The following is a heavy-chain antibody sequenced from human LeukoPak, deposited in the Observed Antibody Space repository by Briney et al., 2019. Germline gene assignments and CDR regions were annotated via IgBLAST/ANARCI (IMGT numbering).Heavy chain of an antibody. CDR3: ARDPPLHAHYYDSSGSPRNNDY. D-gene: IGHD3-22*01. Sequence: ASVKVSCKASGYTFTGYYMHWVRQAPGQGLEWMGWINPNSGGTNYAQKFQGRVTMTRDTSISTAYMELSRLRSDDTAAYYCARDPPLHAHYYDSSGSPRNNDYWGQGTLVTVSS. CDR2: INPNSGGT. CDR1: GYTFTGYY. V-gene: IGHV1-2*02. J-gene: IGHJ4*02.